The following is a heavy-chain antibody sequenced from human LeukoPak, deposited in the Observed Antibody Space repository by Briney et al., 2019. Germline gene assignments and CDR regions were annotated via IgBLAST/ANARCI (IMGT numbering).Heavy chain of an antibody. CDR1: GYTFTDYY. CDR2: INPNSGGT. J-gene: IGHJ4*02. V-gene: IGHV1-2*02. Sequence: AASVTVSYKASGYTFTDYYMHWVRQAPGQRLEWMGWINPNSGGTKYAQIFQGRVTMTRDTSISTAYMELSRLRSDDTAVYYCARDIRDYGDSPDYWGQGALVTVSS. CDR3: ARDIRDYGDSPDY. D-gene: IGHD4-17*01.